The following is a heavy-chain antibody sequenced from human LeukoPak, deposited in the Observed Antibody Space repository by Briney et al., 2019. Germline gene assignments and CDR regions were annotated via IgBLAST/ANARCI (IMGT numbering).Heavy chain of an antibody. CDR1: GGSISSYY. CDR3: ARVPPVMVRGVPFDY. Sequence: SETLPLTCTVSGGSISSYYWSWIRQPPGQGLEWIGYIYYSGSTNYNPSLKSRVTISVDTSKNQFSLKLSSVTAADTAVYYCARVPPVMVRGVPFDYWGQGTLVTVSS. J-gene: IGHJ4*02. V-gene: IGHV4-59*01. D-gene: IGHD3-10*01. CDR2: IYYSGST.